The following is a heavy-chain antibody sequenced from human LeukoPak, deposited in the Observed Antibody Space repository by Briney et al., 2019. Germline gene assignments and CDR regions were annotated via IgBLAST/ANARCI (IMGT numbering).Heavy chain of an antibody. CDR3: ARGRSTGYPYYFEY. CDR1: GYTFTSYD. J-gene: IGHJ4*02. V-gene: IGHV1-8*03. D-gene: IGHD5-12*01. CDR2: MNPNSGST. Sequence: AASVKVSCKASGYTFTSYDINWVRQATGQGLEWMGWMNPNSGSTGYAQKFQGRVTITRNTSISTAYMELSGLRFEDTAVYYCARGRSTGYPYYFEYWGQGTLVTVSS.